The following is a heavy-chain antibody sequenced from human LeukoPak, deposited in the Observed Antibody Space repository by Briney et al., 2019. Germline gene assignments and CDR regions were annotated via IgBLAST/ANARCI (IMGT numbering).Heavy chain of an antibody. CDR3: VRDLDSSGYVYGDY. D-gene: IGHD3-22*01. Sequence: GGSLRLSCAASGFTFSSYWMHWVRQAPGKGLVWVSRISGDGSSTSYADSVRGRFTISRDNAKNTLYLQMNSLRAEDTAVYYCVRDLDSSGYVYGDYWGQGTLVSVSS. CDR1: GFTFSSYW. V-gene: IGHV3-74*01. J-gene: IGHJ4*02. CDR2: ISGDGSST.